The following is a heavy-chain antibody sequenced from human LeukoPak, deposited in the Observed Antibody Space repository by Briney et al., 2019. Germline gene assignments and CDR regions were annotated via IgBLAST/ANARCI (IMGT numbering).Heavy chain of an antibody. J-gene: IGHJ4*02. CDR2: IWYDGSNK. CDR3: AREEDSSGSFDY. CDR1: GFTFSSYG. D-gene: IGHD3-22*01. V-gene: IGHV3-33*01. Sequence: GGSLRLSCAASGFTFSSYGMHWVRQAPGKGLEWVAVIWYDGSNKYYADSVKGRFTISRDNSKNTLYLQMNSLRAEDTAVYYCAREEDSSGSFDYWGQGTPVTVSS.